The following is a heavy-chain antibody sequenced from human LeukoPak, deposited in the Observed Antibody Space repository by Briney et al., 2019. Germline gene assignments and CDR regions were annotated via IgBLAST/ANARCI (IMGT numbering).Heavy chain of an antibody. CDR3: ARRGAYYYYGMDV. D-gene: IGHD3-10*01. Sequence: GGSLRLSCAASGFTFSSYEMNWVRQALGKGLGWVSYISSSCSTIYYADSVKGLFTISKDNAKNSLYLQMNSLRSDDTADYYCARRGAYYYYGMDVWGQGSTGTVSS. CDR1: GFTFSSYE. J-gene: IGHJ6*02. V-gene: IGHV3-48*03. CDR2: ISSSCSTI.